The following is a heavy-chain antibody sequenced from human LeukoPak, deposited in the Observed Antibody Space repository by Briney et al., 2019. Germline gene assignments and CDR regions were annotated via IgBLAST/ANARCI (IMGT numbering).Heavy chain of an antibody. V-gene: IGHV3-33*08. Sequence: PGGSLRLSCAASGFTFTSYGMHWVRQAPGKGLEWVALIWYDGSNKYYADSVRGRFTISRDNSRNTLYLQMNSLRAEDTALYYCARDRGYNYAHPLDYWGQGTLVTVSS. D-gene: IGHD5-18*01. CDR1: GFTFTSYG. CDR3: ARDRGYNYAHPLDY. CDR2: IWYDGSNK. J-gene: IGHJ4*02.